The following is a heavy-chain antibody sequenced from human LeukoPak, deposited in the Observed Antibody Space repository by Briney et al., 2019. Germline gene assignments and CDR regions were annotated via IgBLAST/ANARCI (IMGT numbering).Heavy chain of an antibody. J-gene: IGHJ5*02. Sequence: PGGSLRLSCAASGFTFSSYSMNWVRQAPGKGLEWVSSISSSSSYIYYADSVKGRFTISRDNAKNSLYLQMNSLRAEGTAVYYCARVRRDGYKTGWFDPWGQGTLVTVSS. CDR2: ISSSSSYI. CDR3: ARVRRDGYKTGWFDP. CDR1: GFTFSSYS. V-gene: IGHV3-21*01. D-gene: IGHD5-24*01.